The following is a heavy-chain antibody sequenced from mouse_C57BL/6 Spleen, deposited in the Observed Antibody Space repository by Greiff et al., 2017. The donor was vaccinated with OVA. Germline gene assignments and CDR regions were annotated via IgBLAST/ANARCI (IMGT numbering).Heavy chain of an antibody. V-gene: IGHV1-15*01. J-gene: IGHJ2*01. CDR2: IAPETGGT. D-gene: IGHD1-1*01. CDR3: TPYYYGRSRRGYYFDY. Sequence: VQLQQSGAELVRPGASVTLSCKASGYTFTDYEMHWVKQTPVPGLEWIGAIAPETGGTAYNQKFKGKAILTADKSSSTAYMELRSLTSEDSAVYYCTPYYYGRSRRGYYFDYWGQGTTLTVSS. CDR1: GYTFTDYE.